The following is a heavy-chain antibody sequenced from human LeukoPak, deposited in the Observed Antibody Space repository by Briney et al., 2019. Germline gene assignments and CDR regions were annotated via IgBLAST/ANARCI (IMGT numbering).Heavy chain of an antibody. CDR1: GYTFTGYY. CDR2: INPNSGGT. V-gene: IGHV1-2*02. J-gene: IGHJ6*03. Sequence: ASVKVSCKASGYTFTGYYMHWVRQAPGQGLEWMGWINPNSGGTNYAQKFQGRVTMTRDTSISTAYMELSRLRSDDTAVYYCARDLAVTTNRGYYYYMDVWGKGTTVTISS. CDR3: ARDLAVTTNRGYYYYMDV. D-gene: IGHD4-17*01.